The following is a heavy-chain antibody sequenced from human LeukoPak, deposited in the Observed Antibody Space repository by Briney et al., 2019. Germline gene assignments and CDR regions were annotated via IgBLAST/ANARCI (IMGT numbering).Heavy chain of an antibody. CDR1: GFTFSSYW. D-gene: IGHD3-22*01. CDR2: INSDGSST. V-gene: IGHV3-74*01. J-gene: IGHJ4*02. CDR3: ARSTYYYDSSGLFDY. Sequence: GWSLRLSCAASGFTFSSYWMHWVRQAPGKGLVWVSRINSDGSSTSYADSVKGRFTISRDNAKNTLYLQMNSRRAEDTAVYYCARSTYYYDSSGLFDYWGQGTLVTVSS.